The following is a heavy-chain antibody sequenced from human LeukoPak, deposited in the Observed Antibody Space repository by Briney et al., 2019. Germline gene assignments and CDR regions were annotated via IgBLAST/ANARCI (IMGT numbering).Heavy chain of an antibody. D-gene: IGHD3-10*01. CDR1: GFMFSTYW. CDR2: IKRDGTEK. J-gene: IGHJ6*02. CDR3: ARGLLYYGSGSDHFYYGMDV. Sequence: GGSLRLSCAASGFMFSTYWLSWVRQAPGKGLEWVANIKRDGTEKYYVDSVKGRFTISRDDAKNSLYLQMNSLRVEDTAIYYCARGLLYYGSGSDHFYYGMDVWGQGTTVTVS. V-gene: IGHV3-7*01.